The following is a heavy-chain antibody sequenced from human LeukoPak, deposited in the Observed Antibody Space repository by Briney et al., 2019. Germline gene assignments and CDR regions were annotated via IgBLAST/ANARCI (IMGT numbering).Heavy chain of an antibody. V-gene: IGHV3-9*01. CDR1: GFTFDDYT. D-gene: IGHD3-22*01. CDR3: AKAANRLYDSSLTSSYGMDV. J-gene: IGHJ6*02. Sequence: LRLSCAASGFTFDDYTMHWVRQAPGKGLEWVSGISWNSGSIGYADSVKGRFTISRDNAKNSLYLQMNSLRAEDTALYYCAKAANRLYDSSLTSSYGMDVWGQGTTVTVSS. CDR2: ISWNSGSI.